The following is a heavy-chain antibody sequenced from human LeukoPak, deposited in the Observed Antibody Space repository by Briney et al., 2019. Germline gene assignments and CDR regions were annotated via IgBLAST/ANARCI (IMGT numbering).Heavy chain of an antibody. CDR2: INPKNGGT. CDR3: ARDLYCNSAKCYSNWFDT. Sequence: ASVKVSCKASGYTFTSYAMHWVRQAPGQRLEWMGWINPKNGGTNYAQTFQGRVTMTRDTSITTAYMELSSLRSDDTAVYYCARDLYCNSAKCYSNWFDTWGQGTLVTVSS. CDR1: GYTFTSYA. J-gene: IGHJ5*02. V-gene: IGHV1-2*02. D-gene: IGHD2/OR15-2a*01.